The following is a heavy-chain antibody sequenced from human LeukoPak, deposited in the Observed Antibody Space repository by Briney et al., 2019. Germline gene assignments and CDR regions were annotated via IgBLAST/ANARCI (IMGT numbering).Heavy chain of an antibody. CDR2: IYYSGST. Sequence: SETLSLTCTVSGGSISSYYWSWIRQPPGKGLEWIGYIYYSGSTNYNPSLKSRVTISVDTSKNQFSLKLSSVTAADTAVYYCASLGYCSSTSCPYNWFDPWGQGTLVTVSS. CDR3: ASLGYCSSTSCPYNWFDP. V-gene: IGHV4-59*01. J-gene: IGHJ5*02. CDR1: GGSISSYY. D-gene: IGHD2-2*01.